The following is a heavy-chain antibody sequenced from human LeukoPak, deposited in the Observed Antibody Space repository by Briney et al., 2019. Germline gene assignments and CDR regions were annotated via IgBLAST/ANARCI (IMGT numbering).Heavy chain of an antibody. J-gene: IGHJ4*02. Sequence: PGGPLRLSCAASGFTFSGYSMNWVRQAPGKGLEWVSSISSSSSYIYYADSVKGRFTISRDNAKNSLYLQMNSLRAEDTAVYYCATRLLWFGELFNDDYWGQGTLVTVSS. CDR1: GFTFSGYS. CDR2: ISSSSSYI. V-gene: IGHV3-21*01. D-gene: IGHD3-10*01. CDR3: ATRLLWFGELFNDDY.